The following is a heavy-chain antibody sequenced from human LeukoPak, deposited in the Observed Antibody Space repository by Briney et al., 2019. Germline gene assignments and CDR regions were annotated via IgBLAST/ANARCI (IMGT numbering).Heavy chain of an antibody. CDR2: IYYSGST. CDR1: GGSFSGYY. Sequence: SETLSLTCAVYGGSFSGYYWSWIRQHPGKGLEWIGYIYYSGSTYYNPSLKSRVTISVDTSKNQFSLKLSSVTAADTAVYYCARGKFGELLSQKYYFDYWGQGTLVTVSS. D-gene: IGHD3-10*01. CDR3: ARGKFGELLSQKYYFDY. V-gene: IGHV4-31*11. J-gene: IGHJ4*02.